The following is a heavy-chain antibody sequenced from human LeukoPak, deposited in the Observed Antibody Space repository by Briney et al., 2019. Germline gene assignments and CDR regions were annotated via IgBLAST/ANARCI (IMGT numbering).Heavy chain of an antibody. Sequence: GASVKVSCKASGYTFTSYGISWVRQAPGQGLEWMGWISAYNGNTNYAQKLQGRVTMTTDTSTSTAYMELRSLRSDNTAVYYCARDIVVVPAQEGFDYWGQGTLVTVSS. CDR3: ARDIVVVPAQEGFDY. V-gene: IGHV1-18*01. CDR2: ISAYNGNT. D-gene: IGHD2-2*01. CDR1: GYTFTSYG. J-gene: IGHJ4*02.